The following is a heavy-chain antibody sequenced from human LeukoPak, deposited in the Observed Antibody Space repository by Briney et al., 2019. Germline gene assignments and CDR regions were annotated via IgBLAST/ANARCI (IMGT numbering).Heavy chain of an antibody. Sequence: PGGSLRLPCAASGFTFSSYGVHWVRQAPGKGLEWVAFIWYDGNDKYYADSVKGRFTISRDSSKNTLYLQMNSLRAEDTAVYYCAKDPLQYGSGSYYFDYWGQGTLVTVSS. CDR3: AKDPLQYGSGSYYFDY. D-gene: IGHD3-10*01. CDR1: GFTFSSYG. V-gene: IGHV3-30*02. CDR2: IWYDGNDK. J-gene: IGHJ4*02.